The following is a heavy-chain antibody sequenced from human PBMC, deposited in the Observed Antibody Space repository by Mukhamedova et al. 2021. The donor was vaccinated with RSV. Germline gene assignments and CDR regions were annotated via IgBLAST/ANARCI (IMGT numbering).Heavy chain of an antibody. D-gene: IGHD6-13*01. CDR3: AKLSSSWYNDI. CDR2: ITCSGTST. V-gene: IGHV3-23*01. Sequence: VSSITCSGTSTYYADSVKGRFTISRDTSKNTLYLQMNSLRVQDTAVYYCAKLSSSWYNDIWGQGTMVTVSS. J-gene: IGHJ3*02.